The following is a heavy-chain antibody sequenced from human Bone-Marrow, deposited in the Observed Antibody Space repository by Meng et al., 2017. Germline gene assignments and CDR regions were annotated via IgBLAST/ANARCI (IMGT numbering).Heavy chain of an antibody. J-gene: IGHJ2*01. CDR2: IYYSGST. Sequence: QGQLQETGPGLVNPSHTLSLTCTVSGGSISSGNHYWSWIRQHPGKGMEYIGYIYYSGSTYYNPSLKSRVIISVDTSKNQFSLRLNSVTAADTAVYYCASLYGDSSVWYLDLWGRGTLVTVSS. CDR1: GGSISSGNHY. V-gene: IGHV4-31*03. D-gene: IGHD4-17*01. CDR3: ASLYGDSSVWYLDL.